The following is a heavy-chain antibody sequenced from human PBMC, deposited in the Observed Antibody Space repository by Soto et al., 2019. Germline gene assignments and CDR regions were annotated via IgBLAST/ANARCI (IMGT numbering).Heavy chain of an antibody. Sequence: EVQLVESGGVVVQPGGSLRLSCAASGFTFDDYTMHWVRQAPGKGLEWVSLISWDGGSTYYADSVKGRFTISRDNSKNSLYLQMNSLRTEDTALYYCAKDGDYYDSSGYLNYYYYGMDVWGQGTTVTVSS. J-gene: IGHJ6*02. CDR3: AKDGDYYDSSGYLNYYYYGMDV. CDR1: GFTFDDYT. D-gene: IGHD3-22*01. CDR2: ISWDGGST. V-gene: IGHV3-43*01.